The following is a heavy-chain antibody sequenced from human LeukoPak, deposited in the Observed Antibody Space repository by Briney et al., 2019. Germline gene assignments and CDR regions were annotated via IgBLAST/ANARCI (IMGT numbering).Heavy chain of an antibody. D-gene: IGHD3-3*01. CDR1: GFTFSNYW. CDR2: IKQDGSEK. V-gene: IGHV3-7*01. CDR3: ARDWGTDSWSGYVN. Sequence: GGSLRLSCAASGFTFSNYWMSWVRRAPGKGLEWVANIKQDGSEKYYVDSVKGRFTISRDNAKNSLYLHMYSLRAEDTAVYYCARDWGTDSWSGYVNWGQGTLVTVSS. J-gene: IGHJ4*02.